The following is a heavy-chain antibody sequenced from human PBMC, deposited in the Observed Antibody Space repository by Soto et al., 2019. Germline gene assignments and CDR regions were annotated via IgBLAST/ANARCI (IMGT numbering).Heavy chain of an antibody. Sequence: PSETLSLTCTVSGGSISSGGYYWSWIRQHPGKGLEWIGYIYYSGSTYYNPSLKSRVTISVDTSKNQFSLKLSSVTAADTAVYYCARDGHYDILTGYYYPRYYFDYWGQGTPVTVSS. CDR3: ARDGHYDILTGYYYPRYYFDY. CDR1: GGSISSGGYY. CDR2: IYYSGST. J-gene: IGHJ4*02. V-gene: IGHV4-31*03. D-gene: IGHD3-9*01.